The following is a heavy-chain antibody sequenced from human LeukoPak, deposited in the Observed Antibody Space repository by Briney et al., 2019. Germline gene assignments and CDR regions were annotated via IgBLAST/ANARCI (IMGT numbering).Heavy chain of an antibody. CDR2: IFPGDSDT. V-gene: IGHV5-51*01. CDR3: GRSNMGYDYRSALAW. D-gene: IGHD5-12*01. J-gene: IGHJ4*02. Sequence: GESLKISCQASGYSFTSYWIGWMRQIPGKGLEWMGVIFPGDSDTTYSPSFQGQVIISVDKSISTAYLQWRTLKTSDTAIYYCGRSNMGYDYRSALAWWGQESLVTVSS. CDR1: GYSFTSYW.